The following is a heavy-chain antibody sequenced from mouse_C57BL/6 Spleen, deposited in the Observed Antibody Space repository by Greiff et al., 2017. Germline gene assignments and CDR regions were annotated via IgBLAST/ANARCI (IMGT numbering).Heavy chain of an antibody. V-gene: IGHV5-6*01. D-gene: IGHD2-4*01. J-gene: IGHJ4*01. CDR3: ARQLYDYVAVDY. Sequence: EVKLMESGGDLVKPGGSLKLSCAASGFTFSSYGMSWVRQTPDKRLEWVATISSGGSYTYYPNSVKGRFTISRDNAKNTLFLQLSSLKSEDTAMYYCARQLYDYVAVDYWGQGTSVTVSS. CDR2: ISSGGSYT. CDR1: GFTFSSYG.